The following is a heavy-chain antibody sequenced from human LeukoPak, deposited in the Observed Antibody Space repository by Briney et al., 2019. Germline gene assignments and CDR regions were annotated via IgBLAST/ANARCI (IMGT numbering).Heavy chain of an antibody. CDR2: INPNSGGT. V-gene: IGHV1-2*06. D-gene: IGHD4-17*01. CDR3: ARDPVGTTVTSGFDY. Sequence: ASVKVSCKTSGSTFTDYFMHWIRQAPGLGLEWMGRINPNSGGTNYAQKFQGRVTMARDTSISTAYMELSRLRSDDTAVYYCARDPVGTTVTSGFDYWGQGTLVTVSS. J-gene: IGHJ4*02. CDR1: GSTFTDYF.